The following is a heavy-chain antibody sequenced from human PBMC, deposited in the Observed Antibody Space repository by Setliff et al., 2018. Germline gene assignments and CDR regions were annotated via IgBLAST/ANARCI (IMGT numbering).Heavy chain of an antibody. CDR1: GYTFTGYY. D-gene: IGHD3-22*01. J-gene: IGHJ4*02. V-gene: IGHV1-2*04. CDR2: INPNRGGT. Sequence: ASVKVSCKASGYTFTGYYMHWVRQAPGQGLEWMGWINPNRGGTNYAQKFQGWVTMTRDTSISTAYMELSRLRSDDTAVYYCARRRYYYDSSGYRWGGFYFDYWGQGTLVTVSS. CDR3: ARRRYYYDSSGYRWGGFYFDY.